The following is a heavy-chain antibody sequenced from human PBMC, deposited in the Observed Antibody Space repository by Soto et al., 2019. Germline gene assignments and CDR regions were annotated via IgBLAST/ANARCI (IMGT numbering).Heavy chain of an antibody. CDR2: IWYDGSIK. V-gene: IGHV3-33*01. CDR1: GFTFNTYG. Sequence: PVGSLRLSCAASGFTFNTYGMHWIRQVPGKGLQWVAVIWYDGSIKYYADSVRGRFTVSRDNSRNTLYLQMNSLRDEDTAVYYCARIDCTGNNCNPYYHYGMGVWGQGTTVTVSS. CDR3: ARIDCTGNNCNPYYHYGMGV. D-gene: IGHD2-8*02. J-gene: IGHJ6*02.